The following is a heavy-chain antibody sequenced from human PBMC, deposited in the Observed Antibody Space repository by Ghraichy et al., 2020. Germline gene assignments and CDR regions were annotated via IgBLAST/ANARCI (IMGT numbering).Heavy chain of an antibody. D-gene: IGHD2-2*01. CDR1: GVSINNYY. V-gene: IGHV4-59*01. CDR3: ARDQEWRASSSGFDP. Sequence: TLSLTCTVSGVSINNYYWSWIRQAPGKGLEWIGSIYHNGRTKYNPSLKSRVTMSVDTSKNQFSLSLTSVTAADTAVFYCARDQEWRASSSGFDPWGQGTLVSVSP. CDR2: IYHNGRT. J-gene: IGHJ5*02.